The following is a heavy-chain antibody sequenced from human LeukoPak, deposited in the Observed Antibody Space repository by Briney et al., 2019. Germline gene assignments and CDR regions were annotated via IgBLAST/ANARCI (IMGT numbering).Heavy chain of an antibody. CDR2: IYTSGST. V-gene: IGHV4-4*07. J-gene: IGHJ3*02. CDR1: GGSISGYY. D-gene: IGHD4-23*01. Sequence: SGTLSLTRTVSGGSISGYYWSWIRQPAGKGLEWIGRIYTSGSTNYNPSLKSRVTMSVDPSKHQLFMKPSYVNPAGTAVYYCAREPQDFGGNSDYNDAFYIWGQGTMVTVSS. CDR3: AREPQDFGGNSDYNDAFYI.